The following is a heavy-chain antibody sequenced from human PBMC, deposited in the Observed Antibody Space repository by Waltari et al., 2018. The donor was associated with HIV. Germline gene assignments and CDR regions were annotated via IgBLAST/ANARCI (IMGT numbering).Heavy chain of an antibody. CDR3: APGRGWFDP. J-gene: IGHJ5*02. CDR1: GFPFRRYW. Sequence: EVQPVESGGGLVQPGGSLTLSCAASGFPFRRYWMHWVRQAPGKGLVWVSRINSDGSSTNYADSVKGRFTISRDNAKNTLYLQMNSLRVEDTAVYYCAPGRGWFDPWGQGTLVTVSS. D-gene: IGHD3-10*01. CDR2: INSDGSST. V-gene: IGHV3-74*01.